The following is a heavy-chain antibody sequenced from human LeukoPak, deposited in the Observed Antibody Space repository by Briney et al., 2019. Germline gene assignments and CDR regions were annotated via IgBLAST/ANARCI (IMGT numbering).Heavy chain of an antibody. Sequence: PGGSLRLSCAASGFTFSSYAMHWVRQAPGKGLEWVAVISYDGSNKYYADSVKGRFTISRDNSKNTLYLQMNSLRAEDTAVYYCAKGRPPEGSSTSSFAEYFQHWGQGTLVTVSS. CDR3: AKGRPPEGSSTSSFAEYFQH. V-gene: IGHV3-30*18. CDR2: ISYDGSNK. CDR1: GFTFSSYA. J-gene: IGHJ1*01. D-gene: IGHD2-2*01.